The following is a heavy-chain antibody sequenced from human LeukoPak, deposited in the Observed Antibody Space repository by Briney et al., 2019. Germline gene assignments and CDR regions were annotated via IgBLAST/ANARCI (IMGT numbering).Heavy chain of an antibody. CDR2: ISYDGSNK. J-gene: IGHJ4*02. CDR1: GFTFTSFA. Sequence: PGGSLRLSCAASGFTFTSFAMHWVRQAPGKGLEWVAVISYDGSNKNYADSVKGRFTISRDNSKNTPYLQMNSLRAEDTAVYYCAGEGRQLRLLGFCDRYWGQGTLVTVSS. V-gene: IGHV3-30*04. D-gene: IGHD5-18*01. CDR3: AGEGRQLRLLGFCDRY.